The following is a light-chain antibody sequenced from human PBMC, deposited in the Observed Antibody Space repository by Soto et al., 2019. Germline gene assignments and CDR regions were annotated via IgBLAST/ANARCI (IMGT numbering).Light chain of an antibody. J-gene: IGKJ4*01. Sequence: DIVMTQSPLSLPVTPGEPASISCRSSQSLLHSDGYNYLDWYLQKPGQSPQLLIYLGSNRASGVPDRFSGSGSGTDFTLKISRVEAEDVGIYYCMQGLQPPFTFGGGTKVEIK. CDR3: MQGLQPPFT. CDR1: QSLLHSDGYNY. CDR2: LGS. V-gene: IGKV2-28*01.